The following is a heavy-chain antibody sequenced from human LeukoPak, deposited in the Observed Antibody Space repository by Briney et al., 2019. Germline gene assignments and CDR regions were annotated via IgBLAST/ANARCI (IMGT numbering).Heavy chain of an antibody. J-gene: IGHJ5*02. D-gene: IGHD3-9*01. CDR2: IDPCDSYT. CDR3: ARTVSYYDILTGYSETNWFDP. CDR1: GYSFTSYW. V-gene: IGHV5-10-1*01. Sequence: GESLKISCKGSGYSFTSYWIGWVRQMPGKGLEWMGRIDPCDSYTNYSPSFQGHVTISADKSISTAYLQWSSLKASDTAMYYCARTVSYYDILTGYSETNWFDPWGQGTLVTVSS.